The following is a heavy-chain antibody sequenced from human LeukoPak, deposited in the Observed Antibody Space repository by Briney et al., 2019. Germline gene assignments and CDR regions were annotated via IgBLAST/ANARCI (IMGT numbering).Heavy chain of an antibody. V-gene: IGHV3-23*01. CDR2: VSSNGAKT. Sequence: PGGSLRLSCAASGFTFSSYAITWVRQAPGKGLEWVSAVSSNGAKTYYADSVKGRFTISRDNYKNMVFLQMNSLTAGDTATYYCQLATDCWGQGTLVTVSS. J-gene: IGHJ4*02. CDR1: GFTFSSYA. CDR3: QLATDC. D-gene: IGHD6-6*01.